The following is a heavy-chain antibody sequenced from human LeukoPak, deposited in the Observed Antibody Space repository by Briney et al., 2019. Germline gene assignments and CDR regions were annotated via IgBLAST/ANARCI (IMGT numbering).Heavy chain of an antibody. CDR2: ISDSGDST. J-gene: IGHJ5*02. CDR3: ARAGATVTTNWFDP. V-gene: IGHV3-23*01. D-gene: IGHD4-11*01. Sequence: SGGSLRLSCAASGFTFSNAWMNWVRQAPGKGLEWVSLISDSGDSTYYADSVKGRFTISRDNSKNTLSLQMNSLRAEDTAVYYCARAGATVTTNWFDPWGQGTLVTVSS. CDR1: GFTFSNAW.